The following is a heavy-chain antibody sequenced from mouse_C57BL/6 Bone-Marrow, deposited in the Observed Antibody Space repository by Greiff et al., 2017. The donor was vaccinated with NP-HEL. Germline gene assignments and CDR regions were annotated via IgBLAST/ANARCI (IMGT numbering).Heavy chain of an antibody. V-gene: IGHV2-6-1*01. J-gene: IGHJ1*03. CDR2: IWSDGST. CDR3: ARHSHYYGSSYGYFDV. CDR1: GFSLTSYG. D-gene: IGHD1-1*01. Sequence: VQLVESGPGLVAPSQSLSITCTVSGFSLTSYGVHWVRQPPGKGLEWLVVIWSDGSTTYNSALKSRLSISKDNSKSQVFLKMNSLQTDDTAMYYCARHSHYYGSSYGYFDVWGTGTTVTVSS.